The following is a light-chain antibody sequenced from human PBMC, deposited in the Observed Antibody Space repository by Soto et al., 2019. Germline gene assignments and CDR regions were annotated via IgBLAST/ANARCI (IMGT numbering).Light chain of an antibody. CDR1: QSVTNS. CDR2: DAS. V-gene: IGKV3-11*01. Sequence: EIVLAQSPATLSLSPGERATLSCRASQSVTNSLAWFQQKPGQAPRLLIYDASNRATDIPPRFSGSGSGTEFSLTISSLEPEDVAVYSCQQRRNWPRTFGQGTKLEIK. CDR3: QQRRNWPRT. J-gene: IGKJ2*01.